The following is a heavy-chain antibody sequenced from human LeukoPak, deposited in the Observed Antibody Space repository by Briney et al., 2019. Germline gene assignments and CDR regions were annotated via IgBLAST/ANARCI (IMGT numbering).Heavy chain of an antibody. CDR2: ISGNGHQT. CDR3: AKDANYYDSSGYLIPFDS. V-gene: IGHV3-23*01. Sequence: PGGSRRLSCSASGLTFSRFAMTWARQLPGGGLEWVSSISGNGHQTYYADSVKGRFSVSRDNSKNILYLQMDSLRADDSAVYYCAKDANYYDSSGYLIPFDSWGQGTLVTVSS. D-gene: IGHD3-22*01. CDR1: GLTFSRFA. J-gene: IGHJ4*02.